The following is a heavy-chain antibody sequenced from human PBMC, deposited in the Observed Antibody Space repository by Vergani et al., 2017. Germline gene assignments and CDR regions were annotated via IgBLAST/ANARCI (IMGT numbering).Heavy chain of an antibody. J-gene: IGHJ6*02. D-gene: IGHD1-26*01. V-gene: IGHV3-48*01. CDR1: GFTFSSYS. Sequence: EVQLVGSGGGLVQPGGSLRLSCAASGFTFSSYSMNWVRQAPGKGLEWVSYISSSSSTIYYADSVKGRFTISRDNAKNSLYLQMNSLRAEDTAVYYCAGDRREPSYYYYGMDVWGQGTTVTVSS. CDR3: AGDRREPSYYYYGMDV. CDR2: ISSSSSTI.